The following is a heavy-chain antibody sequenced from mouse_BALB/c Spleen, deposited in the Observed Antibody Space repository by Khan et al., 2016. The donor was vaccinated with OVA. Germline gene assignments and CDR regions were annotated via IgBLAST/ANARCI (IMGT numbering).Heavy chain of an antibody. CDR3: ARDGYSPWFAY. J-gene: IGHJ3*01. CDR1: GFNIKDYY. V-gene: IGHV14-1*02. CDR2: IVPENGNT. Sequence: VQLQQSGAELVRPGALVKLSCKASGFNIKDYYIHWVKQRPDQGLEWIGWIVPENGNTIYDPKFQGKASITADTSSNTAYLQFSSLTSEDTAVYYCARDGYSPWFAYWGQGTLVTVAA. D-gene: IGHD2-3*01.